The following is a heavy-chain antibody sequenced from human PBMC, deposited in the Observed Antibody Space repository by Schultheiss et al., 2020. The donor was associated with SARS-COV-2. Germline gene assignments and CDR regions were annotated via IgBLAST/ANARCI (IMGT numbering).Heavy chain of an antibody. V-gene: IGHV4-34*01. CDR1: GGSFSGYY. CDR2: INHSGST. J-gene: IGHJ2*01. Sequence: SETLSLTCAVYGGSFSGYYCSWIRQPPGKGLEWIGEINHSGSTNYNPSLKSRVTISVDTSKNQFSLKLSSVTAADTAVYYCARDMRHYWYFDLWGRGTLVTVSS. D-gene: IGHD2-2*01. CDR3: ARDMRHYWYFDL.